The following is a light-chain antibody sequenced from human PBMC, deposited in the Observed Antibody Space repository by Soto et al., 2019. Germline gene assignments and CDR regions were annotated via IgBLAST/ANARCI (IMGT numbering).Light chain of an antibody. V-gene: IGKV4-1*01. CDR3: QQYYSTPTWT. Sequence: DIVMTQSPDSLAVSLGERATINCKSSQSVLYSCNNRNDLAWYQQKPGQPPKLLIYWASTRESGVPDRFSGSGSGTAFTLTISSRQAEDVAVYYCQQYYSTPTWTFGQGTKVEIK. J-gene: IGKJ1*01. CDR2: WAS. CDR1: QSVLYSCNNRND.